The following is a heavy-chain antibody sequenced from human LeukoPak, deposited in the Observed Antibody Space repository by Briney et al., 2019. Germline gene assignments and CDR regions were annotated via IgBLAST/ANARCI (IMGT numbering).Heavy chain of an antibody. CDR2: IYYSGST. J-gene: IGHJ5*02. CDR3: ARELYSTPNWFDP. Sequence: KPSETLSLTCTVSGGSISSSSYYWGWIRQPPGKGLEWIGSIYYSGSTYYNPSLKSRVTISVDTSKNQFSLKLSPVTAADTAVYYCARELYSTPNWFDPWGQGTLVTVSS. V-gene: IGHV4-39*07. D-gene: IGHD4-11*01. CDR1: GGSISSSSYY.